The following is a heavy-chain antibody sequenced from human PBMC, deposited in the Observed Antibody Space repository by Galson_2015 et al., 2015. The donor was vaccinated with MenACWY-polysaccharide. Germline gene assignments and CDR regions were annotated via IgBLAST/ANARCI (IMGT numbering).Heavy chain of an antibody. CDR1: GFSLSTSGVG. CDR2: IYWDDDK. CDR3: AHISGLYYGDSRAYLDY. Sequence: PALVKPTQTLTLTCTFSGFSLSTSGVGVGWIRQPPGKALEWLALIYWDDDKRYSPSLKSRLTITKDTSKNQVVLTMTNMDPVGTATYYCAHISGLYYGDSRAYLDYWGQGTLVTVSS. D-gene: IGHD4-17*01. V-gene: IGHV2-5*02. J-gene: IGHJ4*02.